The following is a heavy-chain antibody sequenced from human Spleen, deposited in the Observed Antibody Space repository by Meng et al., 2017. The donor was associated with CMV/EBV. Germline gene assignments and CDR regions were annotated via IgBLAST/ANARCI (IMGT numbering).Heavy chain of an antibody. D-gene: IGHD5-12*01. V-gene: IGHV4-38-2*02. CDR3: ARPYGGYRFDY. J-gene: IGHJ4*02. Sequence: SETLSLTCTVSGYSISSGYYWGWIRQPPGKGLEWIGNVYHSGSAYYSPSLKSRVTISLDTSKNQFSLKLTSMTAADTAVYYCARPYGGYRFDYWGQGTLVTV. CDR1: GYSISSGYY. CDR2: VYHSGSA.